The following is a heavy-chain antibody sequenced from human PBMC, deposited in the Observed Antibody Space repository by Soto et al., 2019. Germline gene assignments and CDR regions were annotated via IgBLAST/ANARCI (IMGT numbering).Heavy chain of an antibody. V-gene: IGHV4-30-2*01. Sequence: SETLSLTCAVSGGSISSGGYSWSWIRQPPGKGLEWIGYIYHSGSTYYNPSLKSRVTISVDRSKNQFSLKLSSVTAADTAVYYCARVAKSGYYFNYFDYWGQGTLVTSPQ. CDR2: IYHSGST. CDR1: GGSISSGGYS. J-gene: IGHJ4*02. CDR3: ARVAKSGYYFNYFDY. D-gene: IGHD3-3*01.